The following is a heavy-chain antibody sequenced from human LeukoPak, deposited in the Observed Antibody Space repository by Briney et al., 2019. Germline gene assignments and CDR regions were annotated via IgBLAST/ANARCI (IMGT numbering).Heavy chain of an antibody. V-gene: IGHV1-8*01. Sequence: ASVKVSCKASGYTFTSYDINWVRQATGQGLEWMGWMNPNSGNTGYAQTFQGRVTMTRNTSISTAYMELSSLRSEDTAVYYCARESGNWNYGDGLFDPWGQGTLVTVSS. CDR3: ARESGNWNYGDGLFDP. CDR2: MNPNSGNT. J-gene: IGHJ5*02. D-gene: IGHD1-7*01. CDR1: GYTFTSYD.